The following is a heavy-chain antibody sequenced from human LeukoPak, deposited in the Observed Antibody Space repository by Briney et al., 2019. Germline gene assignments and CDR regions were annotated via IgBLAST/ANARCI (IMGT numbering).Heavy chain of an antibody. D-gene: IGHD6-13*01. J-gene: IGHJ4*02. Sequence: GGSLRLSCAASGFTFDDYGMSWVRQAPGKGLEWVSGINWNGGSTGYADSVKGRFTISRDNSKNTLYLQMNSLRAEDTAVYYCAKNLNGIAAAGLFDYWGQGTLVTVSS. CDR2: INWNGGST. CDR3: AKNLNGIAAAGLFDY. V-gene: IGHV3-20*04. CDR1: GFTFDDYG.